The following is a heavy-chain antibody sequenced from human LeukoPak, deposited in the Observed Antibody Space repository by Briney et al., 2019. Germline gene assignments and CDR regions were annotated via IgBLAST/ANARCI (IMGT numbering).Heavy chain of an antibody. V-gene: IGHV3-23*01. J-gene: IGHJ4*02. CDR3: AKLLDYSDYLLVDY. D-gene: IGHD4-11*01. CDR2: ISSSGDNT. CDR1: GLTFSSYA. Sequence: GGSLRLSCAASGLTFSSYAMSWVRQAPGKGLEWVSGISSSGDNTHYADSVKGRFTISRDNSKNTLYLQMTSLRAEDTAVYYCAKLLDYSDYLLVDYWGQGTLVTVSS.